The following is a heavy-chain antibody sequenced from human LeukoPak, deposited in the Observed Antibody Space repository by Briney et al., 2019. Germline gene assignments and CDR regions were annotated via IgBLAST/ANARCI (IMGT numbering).Heavy chain of an antibody. Sequence: SETLSLTCTVSGYSISSGYYWGWIRQPPGKGLEWIGSIYHSGSTYYNPSLKSRVTISVDTSKNQFSLKLSSVTAADTAVYYCARGLLVHGYYFDYWGQGTLVTVSS. J-gene: IGHJ4*02. CDR2: IYHSGST. CDR1: GYSISSGYY. V-gene: IGHV4-38-2*02. D-gene: IGHD1-26*01. CDR3: ARGLLVHGYYFDY.